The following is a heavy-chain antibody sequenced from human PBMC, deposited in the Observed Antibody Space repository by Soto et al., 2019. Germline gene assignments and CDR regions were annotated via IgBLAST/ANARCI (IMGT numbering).Heavy chain of an antibody. Sequence: PSETLSLTCTVSGGSIRGYYWYWIRQPPGKELEWIGYIYYSGSTNYNPSLKSRFTISLDTSKNQFSLKPTSVTAADTAVYYCARGYHYYYMDLCRKGTTVTVS. J-gene: IGHJ6*03. CDR2: IYYSGST. CDR1: GGSIRGYY. V-gene: IGHV4-59*01. CDR3: ARGYHYYYMDL.